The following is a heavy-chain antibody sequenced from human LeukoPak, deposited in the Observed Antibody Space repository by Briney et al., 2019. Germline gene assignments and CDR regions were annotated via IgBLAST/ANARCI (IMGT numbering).Heavy chain of an antibody. J-gene: IGHJ3*02. V-gene: IGHV3-48*04. CDR3: ARGSYSYAFDI. CDR1: GFTFSSYS. Sequence: GGSLRLSCAASGFTFSSYSMNWVRQAPGKGLEWVSYISSSSSTIYYADSVKGRFTISRDNAKNSLYLQMNSLRAEDTAVYYCARGSYSYAFDIWGQGTMVTVSS. D-gene: IGHD5-18*01. CDR2: ISSSSSTI.